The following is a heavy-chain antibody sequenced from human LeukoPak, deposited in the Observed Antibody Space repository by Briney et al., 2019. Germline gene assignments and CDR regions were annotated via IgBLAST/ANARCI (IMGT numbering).Heavy chain of an antibody. CDR1: GGSFSGYY. CDR2: INHSGST. Sequence: SETLPLTCAVYGGSFSGYYWSWIRQPPGKGLEWIGEINHSGSTNYNPSLKSRVTISVDTSKNQFSLKLSSVTAADTAVYYCARAGFWSGYPDWGQGTLVTVSS. V-gene: IGHV4-34*01. J-gene: IGHJ4*02. D-gene: IGHD3-3*01. CDR3: ARAGFWSGYPD.